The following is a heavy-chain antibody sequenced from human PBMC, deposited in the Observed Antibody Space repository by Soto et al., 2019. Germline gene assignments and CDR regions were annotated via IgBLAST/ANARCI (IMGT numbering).Heavy chain of an antibody. J-gene: IGHJ5*02. Sequence: PGGSLRLSCAASGFTFSSYWMHWVRQAPGKGLVWVSRINSDGSSTSYADSVKGRFTISRDNAKNTLYLQMNSLRAEDTAVYYCAREEALRGASSWFDPWGQGTMVTVYS. CDR2: INSDGSST. D-gene: IGHD5-12*01. CDR3: AREEALRGASSWFDP. CDR1: GFTFSSYW. V-gene: IGHV3-74*01.